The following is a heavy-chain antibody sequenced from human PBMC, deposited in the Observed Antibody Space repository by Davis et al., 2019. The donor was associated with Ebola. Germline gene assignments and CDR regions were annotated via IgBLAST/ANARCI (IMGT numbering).Heavy chain of an antibody. Sequence: HSQTLSLTCAISGDSVSINSGGWNWIRQSPSRGLEWLGRTYYTSKWNNDYAVSMKSRITINADTAKNQYSMQLNSVTPEDTAVYYCARGWLRGWFDPWGQGTLVTVSS. V-gene: IGHV6-1*01. CDR3: ARGWLRGWFDP. CDR2: TYYTSKWNN. D-gene: IGHD5-12*01. J-gene: IGHJ5*02. CDR1: GDSVSINSGG.